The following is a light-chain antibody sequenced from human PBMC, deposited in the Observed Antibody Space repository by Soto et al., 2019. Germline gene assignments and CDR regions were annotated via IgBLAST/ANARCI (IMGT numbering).Light chain of an antibody. J-gene: IGKJ1*01. Sequence: IQMTHSPSTLPASVLYRVTITFRSSQSISNWLAWYQQKPGKAPKLLIYAASSLQSGVPSRFSGSGSGTDFTLTISSLQPEDFATYYCLKDYNYPWKFGQGTKVDIK. CDR1: QSISNW. V-gene: IGKV1-6*01. CDR3: LKDYNYPWK. CDR2: AAS.